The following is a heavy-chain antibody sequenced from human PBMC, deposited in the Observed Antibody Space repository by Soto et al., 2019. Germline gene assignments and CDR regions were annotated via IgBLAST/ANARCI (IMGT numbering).Heavy chain of an antibody. Sequence: GGSLRLSCATSGFTFSSYAMSWVRQAPGKGLEWVSAISGSDGSTFYADSVKGRFTISRDNSKNTLYLQMNSLRAEDTALYYCAKVLYSIQHIYYYYGMDVWGQGTTVTVSS. CDR2: ISGSDGST. V-gene: IGHV3-23*01. CDR1: GFTFSSYA. D-gene: IGHD4-4*01. J-gene: IGHJ6*02. CDR3: AKVLYSIQHIYYYYGMDV.